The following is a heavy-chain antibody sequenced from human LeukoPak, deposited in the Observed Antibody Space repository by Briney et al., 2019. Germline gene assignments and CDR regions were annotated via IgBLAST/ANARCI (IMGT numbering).Heavy chain of an antibody. CDR1: GFTFDDYA. J-gene: IGHJ4*02. CDR2: ISWNSGSI. D-gene: IGHD3-16*01. V-gene: IGHV3-9*01. Sequence: GRSLRLSCAASGFTFDDYAMHWVRQAPGKGLGWVSGISWNSGSIGYADSVKGRFTISRDNAKNSLYLQMNSLRAEDTALYYCAKGGYWGQGTLVTVSS. CDR3: AKGGY.